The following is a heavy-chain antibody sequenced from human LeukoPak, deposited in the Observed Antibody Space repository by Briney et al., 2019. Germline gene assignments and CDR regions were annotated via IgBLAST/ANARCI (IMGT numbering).Heavy chain of an antibody. CDR2: ISSNGGST. CDR1: GFTFSSYS. J-gene: IGHJ4*02. V-gene: IGHV3-64*01. D-gene: IGHD7-27*01. CDR3: ARVTGGADY. Sequence: GSLRLSCAASGFTFSSYSMNWVRQAPGKGLEYVSAISSNGGSTYYANSVKGRFTISRDNSKNTLYLQMGSLRAEDMAVYYCARVTGGADYWGQGTLVIVSS.